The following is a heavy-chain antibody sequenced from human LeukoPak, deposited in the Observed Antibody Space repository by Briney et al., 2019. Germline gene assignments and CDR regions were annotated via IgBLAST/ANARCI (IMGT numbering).Heavy chain of an antibody. Sequence: GSVKDSCKASGYTFTGYYMHGVRQAPGQGLEGMGWINHNSGGTNYAQKSQGRVTMTRDTSISTAYMELSRLRSDDTGVYYCASQGRSHGSEYWGQGTLVTVSS. J-gene: IGHJ4*02. CDR1: GYTFTGYY. CDR2: INHNSGGT. CDR3: ASQGRSHGSEY. D-gene: IGHD3-10*01. V-gene: IGHV1-2*02.